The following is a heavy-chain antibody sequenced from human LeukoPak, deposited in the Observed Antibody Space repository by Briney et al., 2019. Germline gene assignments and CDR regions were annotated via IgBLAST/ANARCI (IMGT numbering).Heavy chain of an antibody. D-gene: IGHD5-24*01. CDR1: GGTFSSYA. Sequence: ASVKVSCKASGGTFSSYAISWVRQAPGQGPEWMGRIIPILGIANYAQKFQGRVTITADKSTSTAYMELSSLRSEDTAVYYCAREEMATRNFDYWGQGTLVTVSS. J-gene: IGHJ4*02. CDR3: AREEMATRNFDY. CDR2: IIPILGIA. V-gene: IGHV1-69*04.